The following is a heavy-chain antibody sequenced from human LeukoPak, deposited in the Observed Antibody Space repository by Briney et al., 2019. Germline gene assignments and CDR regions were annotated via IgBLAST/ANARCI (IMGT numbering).Heavy chain of an antibody. V-gene: IGHV3-23*01. CDR2: ISDTGDST. CDR1: GFTFSSYD. Sequence: GGSLRLSCAASGFTFSSYDMSWVRQAPGKGLEWVSSISDTGDSTNHADSVKGRFTISRDNSKNTLFLQMNSLRAEDTAIYYCAIRIAVAGTGFDYWGQGTLVTVSS. CDR3: AIRIAVAGTGFDY. J-gene: IGHJ4*02. D-gene: IGHD6-19*01.